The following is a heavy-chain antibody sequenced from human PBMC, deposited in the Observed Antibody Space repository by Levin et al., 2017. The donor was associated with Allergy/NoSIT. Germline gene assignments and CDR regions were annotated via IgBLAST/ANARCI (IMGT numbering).Heavy chain of an antibody. D-gene: IGHD6-13*01. J-gene: IGHJ6*02. Sequence: PSETLSLTCTVSGGSITNYYWSWIQQPPGKGLEWIGYIYYSGSTNYNPSLKSRVTISVDTSKNQFSLKLSSVTAADSAVYYCARDRTIAAAGGGQYYYGMDVWGQGTTVTVSS. CDR1: GGSITNYY. CDR2: IYYSGST. V-gene: IGHV4-59*01. CDR3: ARDRTIAAAGGGQYYYGMDV.